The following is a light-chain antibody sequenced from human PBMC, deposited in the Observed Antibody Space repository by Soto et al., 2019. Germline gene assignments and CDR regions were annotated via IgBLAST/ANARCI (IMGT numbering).Light chain of an antibody. J-gene: IGKJ2*01. V-gene: IGKV1-39*01. CDR2: IAS. CDR1: QDINSY. CDR3: QQSYGSPYT. Sequence: DIQMTQSPSSLSASVGDRVTITCRASQDINSYLNWYQQQPGKAPNLLISIASTLQSGVPSRFSGSGFGTEFTLTISSLQPEDFATYSCQQSYGSPYTFGQGTNLEI.